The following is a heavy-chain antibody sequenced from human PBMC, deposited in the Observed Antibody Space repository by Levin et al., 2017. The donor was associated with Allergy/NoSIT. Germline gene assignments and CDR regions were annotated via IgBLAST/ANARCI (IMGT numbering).Heavy chain of an antibody. CDR1: GFTFDDYA. Sequence: GGSLRLSCAASGFTFDDYAMHWVRQAPGKGLEWVSGISWNSGSIGYADSVKGRFTISRDNAKNSLYLQMNSLRAEDTALYYCAKDQGSVPAGYEGGGMDVWGQGTTVTVSS. V-gene: IGHV3-9*01. CDR3: AKDQGSVPAGYEGGGMDV. CDR2: ISWNSGSI. D-gene: IGHD2-2*01. J-gene: IGHJ6*02.